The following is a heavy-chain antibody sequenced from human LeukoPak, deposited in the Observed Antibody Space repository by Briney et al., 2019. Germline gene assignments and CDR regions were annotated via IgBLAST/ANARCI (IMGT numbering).Heavy chain of an antibody. D-gene: IGHD6-19*01. V-gene: IGHV3-53*01. CDR1: GFSVSSNY. CDR3: ARGSVAGVQFDY. CDR2: IYSGGIT. Sequence: GGSLRLSCAASGFSVSSNYMSWARQAPGKGLEWVSVIYSGGITYYADSVKGRFTISRDNSKNTLYLQMNSLRAEDTAVYYCARGSVAGVQFDYWGQGTLVTVSS. J-gene: IGHJ4*02.